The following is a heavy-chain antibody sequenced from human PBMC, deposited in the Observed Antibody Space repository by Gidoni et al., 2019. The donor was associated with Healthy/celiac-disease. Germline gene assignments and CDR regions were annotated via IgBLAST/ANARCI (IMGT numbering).Heavy chain of an antibody. J-gene: IGHJ4*02. CDR1: GGSISSYY. Sequence: QVQLQESGPGLVKPSETLSLTCPVSGGSISSYYWSWIRQPPGKGLEWIGYIYYSGSTNYNPSLKSRVTISVDTSKNQFSLKLSSVTAADTAVYYCARQPDYYDSSGFDYWGQGTLVTVSS. CDR3: ARQPDYYDSSGFDY. V-gene: IGHV4-59*08. D-gene: IGHD3-22*01. CDR2: IYYSGST.